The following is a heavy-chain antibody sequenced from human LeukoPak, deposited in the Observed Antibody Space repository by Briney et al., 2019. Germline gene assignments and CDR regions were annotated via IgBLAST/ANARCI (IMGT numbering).Heavy chain of an antibody. CDR3: ARAPYILTGYWGTNWFDP. V-gene: IGHV4-39*07. J-gene: IGHJ5*02. Sequence: TSETLSLTCTVSGGSISSSSYYWGWIRQPPGKGLEWIGSIYYSGSTYYNPSLKSRVTISVDTSKNQFSLKLSSVTAADTAVYYCARAPYILTGYWGTNWFDPWGQGTLVTVSS. CDR2: IYYSGST. CDR1: GGSISSSSYY. D-gene: IGHD3-9*01.